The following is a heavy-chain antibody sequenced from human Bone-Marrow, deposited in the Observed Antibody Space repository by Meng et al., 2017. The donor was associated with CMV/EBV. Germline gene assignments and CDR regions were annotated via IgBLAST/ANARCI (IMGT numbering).Heavy chain of an antibody. V-gene: IGHV1-2*02. D-gene: IGHD2/OR15-2a*01. CDR2: INPNTGGT. J-gene: IGHJ4*02. CDR3: ARNIGAY. CDR1: GYTFNDYY. Sequence: ASVKVSCKASGYTFNDYYISWVRQAPGQGLEWMGWINPNTGGTSYTQKFQGTVTMTRDSSINTAYMDLNRLTSDDTAVYYCARNIGAYWGQGTLVTVSS.